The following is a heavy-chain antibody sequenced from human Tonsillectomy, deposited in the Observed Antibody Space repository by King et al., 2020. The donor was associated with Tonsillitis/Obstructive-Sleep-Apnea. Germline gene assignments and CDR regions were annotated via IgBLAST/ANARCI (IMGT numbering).Heavy chain of an antibody. Sequence: VQLVESGGGLVQPGGSLRLSCAASGFTFSSYAMSWVRQAPGKGLEWVSAISGSGGSTYYADSVKGRFTISRDNSKNTLYLQMNSLRAEDTAVYYCAPCPGYYYDSSGYYQNYGMDVWGQGTTVTVSS. CDR3: APCPGYYYDSSGYYQNYGMDV. CDR1: GFTFSSYA. V-gene: IGHV3-23*04. J-gene: IGHJ6*02. CDR2: ISGSGGST. D-gene: IGHD3-22*01.